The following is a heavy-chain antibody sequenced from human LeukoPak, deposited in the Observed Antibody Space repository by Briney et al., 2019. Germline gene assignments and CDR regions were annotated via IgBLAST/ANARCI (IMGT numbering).Heavy chain of an antibody. CDR2: VNPNSGHT. J-gene: IGHJ4*02. Sequence: ASVKVSCKASGYTFTSYDINWVRQATGQGLEWMGWVNPNSGHTGYAQKFQRRVTMTRNTSISTAYMELSSLRSEDTAVYYCARGAPGSYCSGGSCPYFDYWGQGTLVSVSS. CDR3: ARGAPGSYCSGGSCPYFDY. V-gene: IGHV1-8*01. CDR1: GYTFTSYD. D-gene: IGHD2-15*01.